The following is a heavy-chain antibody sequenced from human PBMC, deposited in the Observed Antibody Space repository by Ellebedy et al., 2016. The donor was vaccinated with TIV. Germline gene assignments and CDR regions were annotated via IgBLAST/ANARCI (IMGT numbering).Heavy chain of an antibody. J-gene: IGHJ3*02. D-gene: IGHD3-22*01. CDR1: GGSISSGGYY. CDR2: IYYSGST. Sequence: MPSETLSLTCTVSGGSISSGGYYWSWIRQHPGKGLEWIGSIYYSGSTYYNPSLRSRVTMSVDTSKKQFSLNLSSVTAADTAVYYCATSYNRSGYYDDDAFDIWGQGTMVTVSS. CDR3: ATSYNRSGYYDDDAFDI. V-gene: IGHV4-31*03.